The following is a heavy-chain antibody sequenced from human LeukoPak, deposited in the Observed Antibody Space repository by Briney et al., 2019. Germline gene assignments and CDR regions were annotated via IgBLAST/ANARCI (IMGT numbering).Heavy chain of an antibody. D-gene: IGHD2-21*02. CDR2: IYYSGST. CDR1: GGSISSYY. CDR3: ARDDPYCGDDCYAFDI. Sequence: SETLSLTCTVSGGSISSYYWSWIRQPPGKGLEWIGYIYYSGSTNYNPSLKSRVTISVDTSKNQFSLKLSSVTAADTAVYYCARDDPYCGDDCYAFDIWGQGAMVTVSS. J-gene: IGHJ3*02. V-gene: IGHV4-59*01.